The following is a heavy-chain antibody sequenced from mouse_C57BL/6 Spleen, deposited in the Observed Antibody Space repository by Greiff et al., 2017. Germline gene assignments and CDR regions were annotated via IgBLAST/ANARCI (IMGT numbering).Heavy chain of an antibody. CDR1: GYTFTNYW. J-gene: IGHJ4*01. V-gene: IGHV1-63*01. CDR2: IYPGGGYT. CDR3: ARSDSYAMDY. Sequence: QVQLQQSGAELVRPGTSVKMSCKASGYTFTNYWIGWAKQRPGHGLEWIGDIYPGGGYTNYNEKFKGKATLTADKSSSTAYMQFRSLTSEDSDIYYCARSDSYAMDYWGQGTSVTVSS.